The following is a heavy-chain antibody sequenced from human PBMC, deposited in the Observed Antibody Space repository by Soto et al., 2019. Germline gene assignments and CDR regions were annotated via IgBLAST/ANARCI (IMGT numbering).Heavy chain of an antibody. CDR1: GFSLRTSGVG. J-gene: IGHJ2*01. CDR2: IYWDDDK. V-gene: IGHV2-5*02. Sequence: SRPPLVNPTQTLTLTCTFSGFSLRTSGVGVGWIRQPPGKALEWLALIYWDDDKRYSPSLKSRLTITKDTSKNQVVLTMTNMDPVDTATYYCAHNWFGEPKAYDVYFDLWVRGTLVTVSS. CDR3: AHNWFGEPKAYDVYFDL. D-gene: IGHD3-10*01.